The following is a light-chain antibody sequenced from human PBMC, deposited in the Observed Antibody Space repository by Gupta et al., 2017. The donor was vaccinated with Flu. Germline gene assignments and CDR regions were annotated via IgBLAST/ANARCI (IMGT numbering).Light chain of an antibody. CDR2: EVT. CDR3: SSFISRTTWV. V-gene: IGLV2-14*01. CDR1: NSD. J-gene: IGLJ3*02. Sequence: QSALTQPASVSGSPGPSITISCTATNSDVSWFQQHPGKAPKLMIYEVTNRPSGVSDRFSGSKSGNTASLTISGLQAEDEADYYCSSFISRTTWVFGGGTRLTVL.